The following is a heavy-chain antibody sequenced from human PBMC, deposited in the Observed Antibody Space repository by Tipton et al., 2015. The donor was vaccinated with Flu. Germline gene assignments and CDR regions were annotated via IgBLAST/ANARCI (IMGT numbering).Heavy chain of an antibody. Sequence: TLSLTCTVSGGSVSSGFYYWSWIRQPPGKALEWIGYIYYSGTTNYNPSLKSRVTMSLDTSKNQFSLKLTSVTAADTAMYYCASTSNYGRRIEPDFDSWGQGTLVTVSS. CDR3: ASTSNYGRRIEPDFDS. D-gene: IGHD1-14*01. CDR1: GGSVSSGFYY. CDR2: IYYSGTT. V-gene: IGHV4-61*01. J-gene: IGHJ4*02.